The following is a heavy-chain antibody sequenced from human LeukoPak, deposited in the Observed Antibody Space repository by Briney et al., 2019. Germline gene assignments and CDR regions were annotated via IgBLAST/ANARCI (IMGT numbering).Heavy chain of an antibody. CDR1: GFTFSSYG. J-gene: IGHJ4*02. CDR2: ISSDGSNQ. Sequence: VGSLRLSCAASGFTFSSYGIHWVRQAPGKGLEWVAVISSDGSNQYYEDSVKGRFTISRDNSKNTLFLQMNSLRAEDTAVYYCAKEGYYGSGSFPDYWGQGTLVTVSS. V-gene: IGHV3-30*18. D-gene: IGHD3-10*01. CDR3: AKEGYYGSGSFPDY.